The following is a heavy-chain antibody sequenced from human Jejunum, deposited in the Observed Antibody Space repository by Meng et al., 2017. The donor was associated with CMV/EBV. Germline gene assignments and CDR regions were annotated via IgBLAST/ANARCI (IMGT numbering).Heavy chain of an antibody. Sequence: SGFSFSDFWISWIRQAPGKGLEWEANINQDGSDKYYADSVTGRFTISRDNAENSLYLQMNSLRVEDTAVYYCARDADFWSGSDYWGQGTLVTVSS. J-gene: IGHJ4*02. CDR3: ARDADFWSGSDY. CDR1: GFSFSDFW. V-gene: IGHV3-7*01. CDR2: INQDGSDK. D-gene: IGHD3-3*01.